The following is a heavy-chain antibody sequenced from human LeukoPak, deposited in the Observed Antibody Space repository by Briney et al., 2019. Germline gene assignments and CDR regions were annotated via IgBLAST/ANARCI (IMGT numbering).Heavy chain of an antibody. CDR1: GFTFSNYV. J-gene: IGHJ4*02. D-gene: IGHD6-25*01. V-gene: IGHV3-23*01. CDR3: AKEGSGWHFDY. Sequence: GSLRLSCAASGFTFSNYVMTWVRQAPGKGLEWVSTISGSGGDTYYADSVKGRFTISRDNSKNMLYLQLNSLRAEDTAVYYCAKEGSGWHFDYWGQGTLVTVSS. CDR2: ISGSGGDT.